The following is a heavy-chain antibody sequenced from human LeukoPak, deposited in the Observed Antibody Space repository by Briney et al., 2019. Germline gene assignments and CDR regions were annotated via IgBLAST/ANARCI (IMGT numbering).Heavy chain of an antibody. D-gene: IGHD2-15*01. Sequence: PGGSLRLSCAASGFSFSNAWMSWVRQAPGKGLEWVANIKQDGSEKYYVDSVKGRFTISRDNAKNSLYLQMNSLRAEDTAVYYCARPYCPGGSCYSPPDYWGQGTLVTVSS. J-gene: IGHJ4*02. CDR1: GFSFSNAW. CDR2: IKQDGSEK. CDR3: ARPYCPGGSCYSPPDY. V-gene: IGHV3-7*01.